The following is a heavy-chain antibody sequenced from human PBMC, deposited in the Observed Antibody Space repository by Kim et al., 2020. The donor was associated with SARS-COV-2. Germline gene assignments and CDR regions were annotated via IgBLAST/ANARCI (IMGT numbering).Heavy chain of an antibody. CDR1: GFSFSDYA. Sequence: GGSLRLSCTASGFSFSDYAMNLVRQAPGKGLEWVSAIRGSGTSAYYADSVKGRLTISRDNSKNTLYLRMNSLRVEDTAIYYCAKVLLYGSGSVYYWGQGT. J-gene: IGHJ4*02. CDR2: IRGSGTSA. V-gene: IGHV3-23*01. D-gene: IGHD3-10*01. CDR3: AKVLLYGSGSVYY.